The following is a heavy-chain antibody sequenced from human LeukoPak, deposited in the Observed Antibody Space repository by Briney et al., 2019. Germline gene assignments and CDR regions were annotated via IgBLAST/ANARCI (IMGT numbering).Heavy chain of an antibody. CDR3: TRDRGYDVFDI. Sequence: GGSLRLSCAAAGFSFSNSWMAWVRQAPGKGLEWVANIDKDGIERYSVVSLRGRLTISRDNAKNSLYLQMDGLRAEDTALYYGTRDRGYDVFDIWGQGTMVTVSS. J-gene: IGHJ3*02. D-gene: IGHD3-10*01. CDR1: GFSFSNSW. V-gene: IGHV3-7*01. CDR2: IDKDGIER.